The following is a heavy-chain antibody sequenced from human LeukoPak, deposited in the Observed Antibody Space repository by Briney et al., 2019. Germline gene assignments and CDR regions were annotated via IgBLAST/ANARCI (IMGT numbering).Heavy chain of an antibody. V-gene: IGHV4-59*01. CDR1: RGSISTYY. CDR2: IYYTGTT. CDR3: AREGHYYASGSGAFDI. Sequence: SETLSLTCTVSRGSISTYYWNWLRQPPGKGLEWIGYIYYTGTTDYNPSLKSRVTMSVDTSKNQFSPKLSSVTTADTAVYYCAREGHYYASGSGAFDIWGQGTMITVSS. D-gene: IGHD3-10*01. J-gene: IGHJ3*02.